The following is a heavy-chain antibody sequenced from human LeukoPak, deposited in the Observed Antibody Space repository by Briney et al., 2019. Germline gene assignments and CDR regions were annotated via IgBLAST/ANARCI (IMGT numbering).Heavy chain of an antibody. CDR3: ARDHGYSYDRFLDY. CDR2: IKQDGSDK. D-gene: IGHD5-18*01. V-gene: IGHV3-7*03. Sequence: GGSLRLSCAASGFTFSSYWMSWVRQAPGQGLEWVANIKQDGSDKYYVDSVKGRFTISRDNAKNSLYLQMNGLRAEDTAVYYCARDHGYSYDRFLDYWGQGTLVTVSS. J-gene: IGHJ4*02. CDR1: GFTFSSYW.